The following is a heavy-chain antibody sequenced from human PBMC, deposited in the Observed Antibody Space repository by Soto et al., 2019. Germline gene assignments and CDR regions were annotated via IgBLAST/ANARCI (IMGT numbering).Heavy chain of an antibody. CDR1: GGSFSGYY. CDR3: ARGRKGRFWSGYYNWFDP. V-gene: IGHV4-34*01. CDR2: INHSGST. Sequence: SETLSLTCAVYGGSFSGYYWSWIRQPPGKGLEWIGEINHSGSTNYNPSLKSRVTISVDTSKNQFSLKLSSVTAADTAVYYCARGRKGRFWSGYYNWFDPWGQGTLVTVSS. J-gene: IGHJ5*02. D-gene: IGHD3-3*01.